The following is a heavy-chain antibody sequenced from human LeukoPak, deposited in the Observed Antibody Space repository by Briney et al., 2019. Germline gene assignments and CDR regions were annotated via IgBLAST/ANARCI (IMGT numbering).Heavy chain of an antibody. V-gene: IGHV3-33*06. Sequence: PGRSLRLSCAASGFTFSSYGMHWVRQAPGKGLEWVAVIWYDGSNKYYADSVKGRFTISRDNSKNTLYLQMNSLRAEDTAVYYCAKDGGYCSSTSCRYYYYYYYMDVWGKGTTVTVSS. J-gene: IGHJ6*03. CDR3: AKDGGYCSSTSCRYYYYYYYMDV. CDR1: GFTFSSYG. D-gene: IGHD2-2*01. CDR2: IWYDGSNK.